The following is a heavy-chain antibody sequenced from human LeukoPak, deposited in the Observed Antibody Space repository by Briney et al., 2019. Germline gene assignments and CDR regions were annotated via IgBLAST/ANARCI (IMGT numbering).Heavy chain of an antibody. J-gene: IGHJ5*02. CDR2: IYYRGST. V-gene: IGHV4-28*01. Sequence: WETLSLTCAVSGYSISSSYWWGWIRPPPGKALDRIGYIYYRGSTYYNPSLKSRVTISVDTSKNQFSLKLSSVTAADTAVYYCARRKRSGCSSTSCLLNWFDPWGQGTLVTVSS. CDR1: GYSISSSYW. CDR3: ARRKRSGCSSTSCLLNWFDP. D-gene: IGHD2-2*01.